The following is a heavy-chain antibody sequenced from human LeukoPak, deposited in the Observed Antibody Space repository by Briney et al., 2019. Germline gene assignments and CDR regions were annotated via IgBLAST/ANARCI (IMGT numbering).Heavy chain of an antibody. V-gene: IGHV3-48*03. CDR1: GFAFSAYE. CDR2: IGGSDTTT. D-gene: IGHD3-22*01. CDR3: TTLGYHLDS. Sequence: GGSLRLSCAASGFAFSAYEMNWVRQAPGKGLEWVSYIGGSDTTTYYADSVKGRFTISRDNARNSLYLQMNSLRAEDTALYYCTTLGYHLDSRGQGTLVTVSS. J-gene: IGHJ4*02.